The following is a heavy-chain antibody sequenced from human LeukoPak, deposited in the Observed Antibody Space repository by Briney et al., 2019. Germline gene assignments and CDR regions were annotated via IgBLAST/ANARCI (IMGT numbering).Heavy chain of an antibody. CDR2: IIPIFGTA. J-gene: IGHJ4*02. CDR1: GGTFSSYA. CDR3: ARGPTTVTTPGYFDY. D-gene: IGHD4-17*01. Sequence: GASVKVSCKVSGGTFSSYAISWVRQAPGQGLEWMGGIIPIFGTANYAQKFQGRVTITADESTSTAYMELSSLRSEDTAVYYCARGPTTVTTPGYFDYWGQGTLVTVSS. V-gene: IGHV1-69*13.